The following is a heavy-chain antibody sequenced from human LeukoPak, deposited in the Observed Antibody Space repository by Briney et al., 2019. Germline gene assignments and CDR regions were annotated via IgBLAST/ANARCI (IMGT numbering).Heavy chain of an antibody. CDR1: GGSFSTYS. J-gene: IGHJ4*02. CDR3: LRGVITFGGGVAKGFDC. CDR2: IYYSGNT. D-gene: IGHD3-16*01. Sequence: PSETLSLTCTVSGGSFSTYSWSWIRQPPGRGLEWVWYIYYSGNTDYNPSLNIRATMTLDTSKNQYALNLNPVTATAADTSYCLRGVITFGGGVAKGFDCWGQGTLVTVPS. V-gene: IGHV4-59*01.